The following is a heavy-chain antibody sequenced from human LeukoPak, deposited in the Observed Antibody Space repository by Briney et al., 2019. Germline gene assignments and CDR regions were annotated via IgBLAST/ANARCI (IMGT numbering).Heavy chain of an antibody. CDR1: GGSFSGYY. D-gene: IGHD3-9*01. Sequence: MSSETLSLTCAVYGGSFSGYYWSWIRQPPGKGLEWIGEINHSGSTNYNPSLKSRVTISVDTSKNQFSLKLSSVTAADTAVYYCARVGLCYDILTGYQITQRMDVWGKGTTVTVSS. CDR3: ARVGLCYDILTGYQITQRMDV. J-gene: IGHJ6*04. CDR2: INHSGST. V-gene: IGHV4-34*01.